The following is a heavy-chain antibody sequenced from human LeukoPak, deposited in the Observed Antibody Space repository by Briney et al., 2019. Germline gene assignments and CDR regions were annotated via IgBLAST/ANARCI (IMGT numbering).Heavy chain of an antibody. CDR2: IAGSDGFT. Sequence: RSGGSLRLSCAASGFTFTSYSMNWVRQAPGKGLEWVSVIAGSDGFTQYADSVKGRFTISRDNSKNTVYLQMNRLRVEDTALYYCVRSLDYWGQGTLVTVSS. V-gene: IGHV3-23*01. CDR3: VRSLDY. J-gene: IGHJ4*02. CDR1: GFTFTSYS.